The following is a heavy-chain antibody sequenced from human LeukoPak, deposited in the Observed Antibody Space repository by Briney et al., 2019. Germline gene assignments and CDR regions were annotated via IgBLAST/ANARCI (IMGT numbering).Heavy chain of an antibody. CDR3: ARGWLQSFDY. CDR1: GGSISSSSYY. J-gene: IGHJ4*02. V-gene: IGHV4-30-2*01. D-gene: IGHD5-12*01. CDR2: IYHSGST. Sequence: SETLSLTCTVSGGSISSSSYYWGWIRQPPGKGLEWIGYIYHSGSTYYNPSLKSRVTISVDRSKNQFSLKLSSVTAADTAMYYCARGWLQSFDYWGQGILVTVSS.